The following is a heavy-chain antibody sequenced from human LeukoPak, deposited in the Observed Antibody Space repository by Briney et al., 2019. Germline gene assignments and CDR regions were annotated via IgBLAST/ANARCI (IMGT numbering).Heavy chain of an antibody. V-gene: IGHV3-7*01. CDR1: GFTFSRYW. Sequence: GGSLRLSCAASGFTFSRYWMSWVRQAPGKGLEWVANIKQDGSEKYYVDSVKGRFTISRDNAKNSVYLQMNSLGADDTAVYYCATYSILNAREFRYWGQGTLVTVTS. D-gene: IGHD4-11*01. CDR3: ATYSILNAREFRY. CDR2: IKQDGSEK. J-gene: IGHJ1*01.